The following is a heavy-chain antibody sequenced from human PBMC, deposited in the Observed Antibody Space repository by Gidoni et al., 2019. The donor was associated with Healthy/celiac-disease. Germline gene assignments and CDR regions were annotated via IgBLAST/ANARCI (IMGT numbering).Heavy chain of an antibody. J-gene: IGHJ6*02. CDR3: ARDFIQNYYYGMDV. D-gene: IGHD1-1*01. CDR1: GCSISSGGYY. Sequence: QVQLQESGPGLVKPSQTLSLPCTVSGCSISSGGYYWSWIRQHPGKGLEWIGYIYYSGSTYYNPSLKSRVTISVDTSKNQFSLKLSSVTAADTAVYYCARDFIQNYYYGMDVWGQGTTVTVSS. V-gene: IGHV4-31*03. CDR2: IYYSGST.